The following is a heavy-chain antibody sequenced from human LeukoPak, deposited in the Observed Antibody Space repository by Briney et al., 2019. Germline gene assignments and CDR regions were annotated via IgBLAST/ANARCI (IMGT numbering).Heavy chain of an antibody. V-gene: IGHV4-4*07. D-gene: IGHD5-12*01. J-gene: IGHJ4*02. CDR2: IYASGST. CDR3: ARTQRGGYSGYDSSNFDY. Sequence: SETLSLTCTVSGGSISSYYWSWVRQPAGKGLEWIGRIYASGSTNYNPSLKSRVTMSVDTSKNQFSLKLSSVTAADTAVYYCARTQRGGYSGYDSSNFDYWGQGTLVTVSS. CDR1: GGSISSYY.